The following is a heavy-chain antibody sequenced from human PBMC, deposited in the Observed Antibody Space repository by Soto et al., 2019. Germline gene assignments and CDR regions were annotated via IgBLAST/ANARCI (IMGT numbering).Heavy chain of an antibody. J-gene: IGHJ4*02. CDR1: GYTFTSYD. CDR2: MDPNSGNT. V-gene: IGHV1-8*01. CDR3: ARGPERATILPDY. D-gene: IGHD5-12*01. Sequence: GASVKVSCKASGYTFTSYDINWVRQATGQGLEWMGWMDPNSGNTGYAQKFQGRVTMTRNTSISTAYMELSSLRSEDTAVYYCARGPERATILPDYWGQGTLVTVSS.